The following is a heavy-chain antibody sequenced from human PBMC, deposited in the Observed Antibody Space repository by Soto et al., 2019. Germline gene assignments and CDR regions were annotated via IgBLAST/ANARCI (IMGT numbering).Heavy chain of an antibody. D-gene: IGHD4-17*01. CDR2: IYHSGST. CDR3: ARTRLNTTVTTGYYYYGMDV. CDR1: GGYISSSSW. J-gene: IGHJ6*02. Sequence: SETLSLTCAVSGGYISSSSWWSWVRQPPGKGLEWIGEIYHSGSTNYNPSLKSRVTISVDKSKNQFSLKLSSVTAADTAVYYCARTRLNTTVTTGYYYYGMDVWGQGTTVTVSS. V-gene: IGHV4-4*02.